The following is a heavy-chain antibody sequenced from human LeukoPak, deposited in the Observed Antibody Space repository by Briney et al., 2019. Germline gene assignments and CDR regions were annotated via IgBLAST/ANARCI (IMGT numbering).Heavy chain of an antibody. Sequence: ASVKLSCKASGYTFTSYYMHWVRQAPGQGLEWMGIINPSCGSTSYAQKFQGRVTMTRDTSTSTVYMELSSLRSEDAAVYYCARERALPGLVVPAVTHREFDYWGQGTLVTVSS. CDR1: GYTFTSYY. CDR3: ARERALPGLVVPAVTHREFDY. J-gene: IGHJ4*02. CDR2: INPSCGST. D-gene: IGHD2-2*01. V-gene: IGHV1-46*01.